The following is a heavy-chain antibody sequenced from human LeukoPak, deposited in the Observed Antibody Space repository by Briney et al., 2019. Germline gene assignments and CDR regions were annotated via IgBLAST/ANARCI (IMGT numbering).Heavy chain of an antibody. CDR1: GGSISSGGYY. D-gene: IGHD6-19*01. Sequence: PSETLSLTCTVSGGSISSGGYYWSWIRQHPGKGLEWIGYIYYSGSTYYNPSLKSRVTISVDTSKNQFSLKLSSVTAADTAVYYCARDSSPYSSGWSGIGYWGQGTLVTVSS. V-gene: IGHV4-31*03. J-gene: IGHJ4*02. CDR2: IYYSGST. CDR3: ARDSSPYSSGWSGIGY.